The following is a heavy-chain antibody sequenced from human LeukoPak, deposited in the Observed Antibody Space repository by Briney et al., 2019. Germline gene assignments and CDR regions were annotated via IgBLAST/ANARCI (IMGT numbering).Heavy chain of an antibody. D-gene: IGHD3-22*01. CDR3: AKDRTITMTAGGYAFDI. Sequence: GGSLRLSCAASGFTFSSYGMHWVRQAPGMGLEWVAFIRSDGNSENYADSVKGRFTISRDNSKNTLYLQMNSLRAEDTAVYYCAKDRTITMTAGGYAFDIWGQGTMVTVSS. CDR2: IRSDGNSE. J-gene: IGHJ3*02. CDR1: GFTFSSYG. V-gene: IGHV3-30*02.